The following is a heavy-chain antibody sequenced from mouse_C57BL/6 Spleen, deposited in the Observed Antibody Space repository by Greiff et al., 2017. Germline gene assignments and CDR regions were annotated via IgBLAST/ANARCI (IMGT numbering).Heavy chain of an antibody. CDR3: ASGDGYYGGFAY. CDR1: GYTFTSYW. V-gene: IGHV1-53*01. CDR2: INPSNGGT. D-gene: IGHD2-3*01. Sequence: QVQLQQPGTGLVKPGASVKLSCKASGYTFTSYWMHWVKQRPGQGLEWIGNINPSNGGTNYNEKFKSKATLTVDKSSSTAYMQLSSLTSDDSAVYYCASGDGYYGGFAYWGQGTLVTVSA. J-gene: IGHJ3*01.